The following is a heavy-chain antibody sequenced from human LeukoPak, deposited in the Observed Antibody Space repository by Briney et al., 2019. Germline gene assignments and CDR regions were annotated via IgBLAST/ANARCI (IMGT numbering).Heavy chain of an antibody. J-gene: IGHJ4*02. D-gene: IGHD5-12*01. V-gene: IGHV3-13*05. CDR2: IGTAGDP. Sequence: PGGSLRLSCAASGFTFSSHDMHWVRQTTGKGLEWVSGIGTAGDPYYLDSVKGRFTISRGNSKNTLYLQMGSLRPEDMAVYYCARDRYSGSDSPFDYWGQGTPVTVSS. CDR1: GFTFSSHD. CDR3: ARDRYSGSDSPFDY.